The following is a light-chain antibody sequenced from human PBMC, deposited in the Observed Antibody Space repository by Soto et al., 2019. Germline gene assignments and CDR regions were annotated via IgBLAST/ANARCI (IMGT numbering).Light chain of an antibody. V-gene: IGKV3-20*01. J-gene: IGKJ1*01. Sequence: EIVLTQSPGTLSLSPGERATLSCRASQSVSSSYLAWYQQKPGQAPRLLIYGASSRATGIPDRFSGSGSGTDFTLTISRLEPEDFAVYYGQQYVSYPTFGQGTKVEIK. CDR2: GAS. CDR1: QSVSSSY. CDR3: QQYVSYPT.